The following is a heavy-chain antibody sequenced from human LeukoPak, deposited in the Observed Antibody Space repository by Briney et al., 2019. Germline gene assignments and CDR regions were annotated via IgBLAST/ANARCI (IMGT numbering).Heavy chain of an antibody. D-gene: IGHD2-2*01. CDR3: AKDGGQVVPAAIGVFDP. CDR2: IKEDGSER. Sequence: GGSLRLSCEGSAFIFSGHWMNWVRQTPGKGLEWVVSIKEDGSERQYVDSVKGRFSISRDNTKGSLFLQLNSLRAEDTAVYYCAKDGGQVVPAAIGVFDPWGQGTLVTVSS. CDR1: AFIFSGHW. V-gene: IGHV3-7*03. J-gene: IGHJ5*02.